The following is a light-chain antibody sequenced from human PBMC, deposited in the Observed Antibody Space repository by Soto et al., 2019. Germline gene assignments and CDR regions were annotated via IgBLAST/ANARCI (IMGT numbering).Light chain of an antibody. V-gene: IGLV1-51*01. CDR1: SSNIGNNY. CDR2: YNN. CDR3: GAWDSSLSAEV. Sequence: QSVVTQPPWVSAAPRQKVTISCSGSSSNIGNNYVSWYQHLPGTAPKLLIYYNNERPSGIPDRFSGSKSGTSATLGITGLQTGDEADYYCGAWDSSLSAEVFGGGTKLTVL. J-gene: IGLJ3*02.